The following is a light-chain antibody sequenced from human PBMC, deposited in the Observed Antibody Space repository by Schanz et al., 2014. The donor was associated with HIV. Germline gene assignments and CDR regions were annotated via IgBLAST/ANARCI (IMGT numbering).Light chain of an antibody. CDR2: DVT. V-gene: IGLV2-14*03. Sequence: QSALTQPASVSGSPGQSITISCTGTSSDVGGYNYVSWYQPHPGKAPKLMIYDVTNRPSGVSNRFSGSKSGNTASLTISGLQAEDEADYYCCSYAGSRPRVFGGGTKLTVL. CDR3: CSYAGSRPRV. CDR1: SSDVGGYNY. J-gene: IGLJ2*01.